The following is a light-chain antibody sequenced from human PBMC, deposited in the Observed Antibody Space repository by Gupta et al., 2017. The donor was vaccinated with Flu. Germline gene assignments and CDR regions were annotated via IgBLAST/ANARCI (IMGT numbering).Light chain of an antibody. J-gene: IGLJ3*02. CDR2: QDS. CDR3: QAGDSSCWV. Sequence: SYALTQPLSVSVSPGQTASITCSGVQLGDKYACWYQQKPGQSPVLVIYQDSKMTAGAPECFSGSNSGTTATLTMGGTQARDEDDYDCQAGDSSCWVFGGGTKLTVL. CDR1: QLGDKY. V-gene: IGLV3-1*01.